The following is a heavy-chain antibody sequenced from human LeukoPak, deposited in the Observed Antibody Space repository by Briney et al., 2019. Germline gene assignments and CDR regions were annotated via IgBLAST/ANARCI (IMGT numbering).Heavy chain of an antibody. V-gene: IGHV3-30*03. CDR2: ISYDGSNK. CDR3: ARGENYYYHMDV. CDR1: GFTFSSYG. Sequence: PGGSLRLSCAASGFTFSSYGMHWVRQAPGKGLEWVAVISYDGSNKYYADSVKGRFTISRDNSKNTLYLQMNSLRAEDTAVYFCARGENYYYHMDVWGKGATVTVSS. J-gene: IGHJ6*03.